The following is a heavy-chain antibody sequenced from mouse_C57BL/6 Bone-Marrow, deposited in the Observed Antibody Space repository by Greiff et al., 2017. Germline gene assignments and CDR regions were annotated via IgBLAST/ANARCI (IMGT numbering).Heavy chain of an antibody. J-gene: IGHJ4*01. Sequence: QVQLQQSEPELVKPGASVKISCKASGYAFSSSWMNWVKQRPGKGLEWIGRIYPGDGDTNYNGKFKGKATLTADKSSSTAYMQLSSLTSEDSAVYFCAIYDGFYYAMDYWGQGTSVTVSS. D-gene: IGHD2-3*01. CDR3: AIYDGFYYAMDY. V-gene: IGHV1-82*01. CDR1: GYAFSSSW. CDR2: IYPGDGDT.